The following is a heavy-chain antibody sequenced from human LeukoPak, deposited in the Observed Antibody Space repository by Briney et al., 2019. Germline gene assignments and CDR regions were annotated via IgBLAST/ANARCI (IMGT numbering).Heavy chain of an antibody. V-gene: IGHV3-21*01. CDR1: GFTFSSYS. CDR3: ARAGTPSDAFDI. D-gene: IGHD1-1*01. J-gene: IGHJ3*02. Sequence: GGSLRLSCAASGFTFSSYSMNWVRQAPGKGLEWVSSISSSSSYIYYADSVKGRFTISRDNAKNSLYLQMNSLRAEDTAVYYSARAGTPSDAFDIWGQGTMVTVSS. CDR2: ISSSSSYI.